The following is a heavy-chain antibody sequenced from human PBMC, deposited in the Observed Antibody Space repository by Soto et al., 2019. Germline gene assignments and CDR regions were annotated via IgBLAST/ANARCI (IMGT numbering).Heavy chain of an antibody. CDR1: GFTCSSHW. D-gene: IGHD6-25*01. J-gene: IGHJ4*02. CDR3: ARDLSGPNDY. CDR2: INRDGSNK. Sequence: EVQLVEAGGGLVQPGGSLRLSCAASGFTCSSHWMHWVRQAPGKGLVWVSLINRDGSNKKYADSVKGRFTISRDNAKNTLYLQMNSLRAEDTAVYYCARDLSGPNDYWGQGTLVTVSS. V-gene: IGHV3-74*01.